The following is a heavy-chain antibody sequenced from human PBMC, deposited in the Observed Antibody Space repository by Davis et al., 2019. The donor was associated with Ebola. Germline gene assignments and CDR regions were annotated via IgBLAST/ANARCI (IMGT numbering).Heavy chain of an antibody. V-gene: IGHV4-61*01. J-gene: IGHJ5*02. CDR1: GGSVRSGSSY. D-gene: IGHD1/OR15-1a*01. Sequence: SETLSLTCTVSGGSVRSGSSYWTWIRPPPGKGLEWVGYIHFSGSTNYNPSLKSRVTLSVDTSKNQFSLTLTSATAADTAFYYCARDILVTDIGTQPQGFDPWGQGILVTVSS. CDR3: ARDILVTDIGTQPQGFDP. CDR2: IHFSGST.